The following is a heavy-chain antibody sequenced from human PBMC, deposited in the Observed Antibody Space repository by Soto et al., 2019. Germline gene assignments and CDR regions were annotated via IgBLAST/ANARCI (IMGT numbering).Heavy chain of an antibody. CDR3: ARAPKVSGSAQTRPDF. V-gene: IGHV4-4*02. D-gene: IGHD6-6*01. CDR1: GDSISSVNW. CDR2: ISPSGTT. J-gene: IGHJ4*02. Sequence: SETLSLTCAVSGDSISSVNWWSWVRQSPGKGLEWIGEISPSGTTNYSPSLKSRVSISVDTSKNQFSLNLTSLTAADTAVYYCARAPKVSGSAQTRPDFWGQGSLVTVSS.